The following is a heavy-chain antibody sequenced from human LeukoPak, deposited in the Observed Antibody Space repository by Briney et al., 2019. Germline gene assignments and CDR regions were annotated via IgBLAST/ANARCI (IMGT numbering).Heavy chain of an antibody. D-gene: IGHD6-13*01. Sequence: GESLKISCKGSGYSFTSYWIGWVRQMPGKGLEWMGIIYPGDSDTRYSPSFQGQVTISADKSISTAYLQWSSLKASDTAMYYCARDPPPNSIAAAGTEFDYWGQGTLVTVSS. CDR3: ARDPPPNSIAAAGTEFDY. V-gene: IGHV5-51*01. J-gene: IGHJ4*02. CDR1: GYSFTSYW. CDR2: IYPGDSDT.